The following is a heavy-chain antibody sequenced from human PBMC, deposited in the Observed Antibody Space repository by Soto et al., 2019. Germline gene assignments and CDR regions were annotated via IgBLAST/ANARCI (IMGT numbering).Heavy chain of an antibody. V-gene: IGHV4-4*02. D-gene: IGHD7-27*01. Sequence: TLSLTCAVSGASISSDNRWTWVRQPPGEGLEWIGEISQSGTTKYNPSLASRVTISVDKSKNQFSLRLTSMTAADTAVYYCAKKVHADLTLYSFFGMDVWGQGPTVTVSS. CDR3: AKKVHADLTLYSFFGMDV. CDR2: ISQSGTT. J-gene: IGHJ6*02. CDR1: GASISSDNR.